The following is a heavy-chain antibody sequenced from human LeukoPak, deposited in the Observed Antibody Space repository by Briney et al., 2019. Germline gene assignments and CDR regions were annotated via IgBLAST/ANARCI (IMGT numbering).Heavy chain of an antibody. J-gene: IGHJ4*02. D-gene: IGHD3-22*01. CDR2: IIPIFGTA. CDR3: ARGDSYYYDSSGWGVIDFDY. CDR1: GGTFSSYA. V-gene: IGHV1-69*06. Sequence: SVKVSCKASGGTFSSYAISWVRQAPGQGLEWMGGIIPIFGTANYAQKFQGRVTITADKSTSTAYMELSSLRFEDTAVYYCARGDSYYYDSSGWGVIDFDYWGQGTLVTVSS.